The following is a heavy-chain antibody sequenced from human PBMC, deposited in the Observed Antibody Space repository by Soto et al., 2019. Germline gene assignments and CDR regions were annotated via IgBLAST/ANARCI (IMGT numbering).Heavy chain of an antibody. CDR2: ISSSSSYI. J-gene: IGHJ1*01. CDR3: AREYSSGWYGYFQH. Sequence: PGGSLRLSCAASGFTFSSYSMNWVRQAPGKGLEWVSSISSSSSYIYYADSVKGRFTISRDNAKNSLYLQMNSLRAEDTAVYYCAREYSSGWYGYFQHWGQGTLVTVS. V-gene: IGHV3-21*01. D-gene: IGHD6-19*01. CDR1: GFTFSSYS.